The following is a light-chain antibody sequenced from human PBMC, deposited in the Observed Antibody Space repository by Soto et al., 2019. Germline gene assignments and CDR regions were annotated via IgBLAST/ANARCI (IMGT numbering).Light chain of an antibody. CDR3: QQSYSSPQT. Sequence: DIQMTQSPSCLSTSVRDVVTIPFRTSQSVSNYLNWYQQKSGEAPKLLIYAASTLQTGVPSRFSGSGSGTDFTLTISILHPEDFATYYCQQSYSSPQTLGQGAKVDIK. CDR1: QSVSNY. J-gene: IGKJ1*01. V-gene: IGKV1-39*01. CDR2: AAS.